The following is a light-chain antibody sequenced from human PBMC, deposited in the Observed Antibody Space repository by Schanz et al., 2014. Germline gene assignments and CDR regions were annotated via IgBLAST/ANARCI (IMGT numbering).Light chain of an antibody. CDR3: SSYAGSNNLRVV. J-gene: IGLJ2*01. CDR2: DVS. CDR1: SSDVGGYNY. Sequence: QSVLTQPPSASGSPGQSVTISCSGTSSDVGGYNYVSWYQQHPGKAPKLMIYDVSKRPSGVPDRFSGSKSGNTASLTVSGLQAEDEADYYCSSYAGSNNLRVVFGGGTKLTVL. V-gene: IGLV2-8*01.